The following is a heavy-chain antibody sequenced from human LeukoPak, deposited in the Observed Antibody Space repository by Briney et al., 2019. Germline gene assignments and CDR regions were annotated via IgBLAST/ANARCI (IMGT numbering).Heavy chain of an antibody. CDR2: IYTSGST. CDR3: ASSVCSGGSCYFDY. D-gene: IGHD2-15*01. J-gene: IGHJ4*02. Sequence: KPSETLSLTCTVSGGSISSYSWSWIRQPAGKGLEWIGRIYTSGSTNYNPSLKSRVTTSVGTSKNQFSLKLSSVTAADTAVYYCASSVCSGGSCYFDYWGQGTLVTVSS. CDR1: GGSISSYS. V-gene: IGHV4-4*07.